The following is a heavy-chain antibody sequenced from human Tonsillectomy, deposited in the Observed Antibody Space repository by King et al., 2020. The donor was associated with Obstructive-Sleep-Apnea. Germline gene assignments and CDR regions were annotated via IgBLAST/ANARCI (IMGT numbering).Heavy chain of an antibody. D-gene: IGHD1-1*01. CDR2: IWYDGSNK. J-gene: IGHJ4*02. V-gene: IGHV3-33*01. CDR3: AGQLERHPLDY. Sequence: QLVQSGGGVVQPGRSLRLFCAASGFTFSSYGMHWVRQAPGKGLEWVAVIWYDGSNKYYADSVKGRFTISRDNSKNTLYLQMNSLRAEDTAVYYCAGQLERHPLDYWGQGTLVTVSS. CDR1: GFTFSSYG.